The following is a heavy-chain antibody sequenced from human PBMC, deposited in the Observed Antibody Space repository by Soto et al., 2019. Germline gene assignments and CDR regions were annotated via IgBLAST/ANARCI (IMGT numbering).Heavy chain of an antibody. J-gene: IGHJ5*02. CDR1: GGSMSSHY. CDR2: ISYSGSS. Sequence: SETLSLTCTVSGGSMSSHYWTWLRQPPGKGLEWIGYISYSGSSYYNPSLKSRVTISADTSRNQFSLRLTSVIAADTAVYYCVLVGATWAHPTNNWFDPWGQGTLVTVSS. V-gene: IGHV4-59*11. CDR3: VLVGATWAHPTNNWFDP. D-gene: IGHD1-26*01.